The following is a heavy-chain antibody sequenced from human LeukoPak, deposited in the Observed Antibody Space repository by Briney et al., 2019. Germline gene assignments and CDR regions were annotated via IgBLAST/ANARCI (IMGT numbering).Heavy chain of an antibody. CDR3: ARGLHYYGSGSYLDY. D-gene: IGHD3-10*01. CDR1: GYTFTSYG. V-gene: IGHV1-69*06. J-gene: IGHJ4*02. Sequence: SVKVSCKASGYTFTSYGISWVRQAPGQGLEWMGGIIPIFGRANYAQKFQGRVTITADNSTSTAYMELSSMRSEDTAVYYCARGLHYYGSGSYLDYWGQGTLVTVSS. CDR2: IIPIFGRA.